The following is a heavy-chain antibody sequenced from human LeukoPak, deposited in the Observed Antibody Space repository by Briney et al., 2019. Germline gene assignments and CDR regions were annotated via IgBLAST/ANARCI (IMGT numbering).Heavy chain of an antibody. J-gene: IGHJ3*02. CDR2: SDPEDGET. CDR3: ATAPRIYCSSTSCYAFDI. D-gene: IGHD2-2*01. V-gene: IGHV1-24*01. Sequence: ASVTVSCKVSGYTLTELSMHWVRQAPGKGLEWMGGSDPEDGETIYAQKFQGRVTMTEDTSTDTAYMELSSLRSEDTAVYYCATAPRIYCSSTSCYAFDIWGQGTMVTVSS. CDR1: GYTLTELS.